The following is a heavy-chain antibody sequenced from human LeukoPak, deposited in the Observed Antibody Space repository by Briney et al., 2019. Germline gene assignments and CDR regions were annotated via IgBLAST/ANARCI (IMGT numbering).Heavy chain of an antibody. CDR1: GYTFTSYA. D-gene: IGHD3-22*01. J-gene: IGHJ4*02. CDR2: INAGNGNT. CDR3: ARDLQNYDSSGYYRY. Sequence: ASVKVSCKASGYTFTSYAMHWVRQAPGQRLEWMGWINAGNGNTKYSQKFQGRVTITRDTSASTAYMELSSLRSEDTAVYYCARDLQNYDSSGYYRYWGQGTLVTVSS. V-gene: IGHV1-3*01.